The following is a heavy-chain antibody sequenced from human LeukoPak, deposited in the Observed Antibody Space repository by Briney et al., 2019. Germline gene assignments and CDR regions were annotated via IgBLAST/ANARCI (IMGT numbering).Heavy chain of an antibody. V-gene: IGHV1-24*01. CDR3: AREAHLTGDLWPPDY. CDR2: FDPEAGET. J-gene: IGHJ4*02. CDR1: EYALTELS. D-gene: IGHD7-27*01. Sequence: ASVKVSCKVSEYALTELSIHWVRQTPGKGLECMGGFDPEAGETIYAQKFQGRVTMTTDTSTSTAYMELRSLRSDDTAVYYCAREAHLTGDLWPPDYWGQGTLVTVSS.